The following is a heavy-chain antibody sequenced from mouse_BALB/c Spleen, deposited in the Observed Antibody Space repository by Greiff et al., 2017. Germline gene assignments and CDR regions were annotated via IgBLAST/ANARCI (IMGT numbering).Heavy chain of an antibody. V-gene: IGHV7-1*02. Sequence: EVQGVESGGGLVQPGGSLRLSCATSGFTFSDFYMQWVRQPPGKRLEWIAASRNKANDYTTEYSASVKGRFIVSRDTSQSILYLQMNALRAEDTASYYCARYDGAMDYWGQGTSVTVSS. CDR1: GFTFSDFY. J-gene: IGHJ4*01. D-gene: IGHD2-14*01. CDR2: SRNKANDYTT. CDR3: ARYDGAMDY.